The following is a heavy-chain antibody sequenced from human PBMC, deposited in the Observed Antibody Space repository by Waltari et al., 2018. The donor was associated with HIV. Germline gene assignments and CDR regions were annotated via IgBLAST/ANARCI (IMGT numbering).Heavy chain of an antibody. V-gene: IGHV4-39*01. CDR1: TGYITQSSY. J-gene: IGHJ4*02. Sequence: QLQLQESGPALVKPSETLSLTCTVSTGYITQSSYWGWVRQFPGTGLEWIGSIYSNGVSHYAPSLKSRVALSVDMSKNQFSLTLTAVTAADTSRYFGVALRTVTGTIDKWGQGTLVTVS. D-gene: IGHD6-19*01. CDR2: IYSNGVS. CDR3: VALRTVTGTIDK.